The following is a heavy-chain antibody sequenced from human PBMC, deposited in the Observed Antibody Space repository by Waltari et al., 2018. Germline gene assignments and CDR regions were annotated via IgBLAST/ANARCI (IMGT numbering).Heavy chain of an antibody. CDR1: GYSISSGYY. D-gene: IGHD1-26*01. CDR3: ARRWARRPDAFDI. J-gene: IGHJ3*02. Sequence: QVQLQESGPGLVKPSETLSLTCAVYGYSISSGYYWGWIRQPPGKGLEWIGSIYHSGSTYYNPSLKSRVTISVDTSKNQFSLKLSSVTAADTAVYYCARRWARRPDAFDIWGQGTMVTVSS. CDR2: IYHSGST. V-gene: IGHV4-38-2*01.